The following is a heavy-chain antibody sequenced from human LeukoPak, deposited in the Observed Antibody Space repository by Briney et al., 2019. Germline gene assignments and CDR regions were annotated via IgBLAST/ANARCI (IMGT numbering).Heavy chain of an antibody. CDR3: AKDRGVWAFDI. CDR2: ISYDGSNK. CDR1: GITLSSYD. Sequence: GGSLRLSCAASGITLSSYDMHWVRQAPGKALEWVAVISYDGSNKDYADSVKGRFTISRDNSKNTLDLQMNSRRAEDTAVYYCAKDRGVWAFDIWGQGTMVTVSS. J-gene: IGHJ3*02. D-gene: IGHD3-10*01. V-gene: IGHV3-30-3*01.